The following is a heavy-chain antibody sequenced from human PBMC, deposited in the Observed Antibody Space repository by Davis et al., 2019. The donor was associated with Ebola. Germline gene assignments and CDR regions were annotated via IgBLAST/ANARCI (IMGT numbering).Heavy chain of an antibody. CDR2: INHSGRT. CDR1: GGSSSGYS. Sequence: SETLSPTCAVYGGSSSGYSWSWIRQLPGKGLEWIGEINHSGRTNYNPSLKSRVTISVDTSKNQFSLKLSSVTAADTAVYYCARGPLGYCSGGSCDYWGQGTLVTVSS. J-gene: IGHJ4*02. D-gene: IGHD2-15*01. V-gene: IGHV4-34*01. CDR3: ARGPLGYCSGGSCDY.